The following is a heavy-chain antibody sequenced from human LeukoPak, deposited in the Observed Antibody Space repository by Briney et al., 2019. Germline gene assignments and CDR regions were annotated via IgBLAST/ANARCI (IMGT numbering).Heavy chain of an antibody. J-gene: IGHJ3*02. D-gene: IGHD3-10*01. CDR1: GFTFTYYR. Sequence: GGSLRLSCAASGFTFTYYRMSWVRQSPGKGLEWVANIKRDGSEKYYVDSVKGRFTISRDNAEHSLYLQMNSLRAEDTAVYYCARARDYGSGKANAFDIWGQGTMVAVSS. CDR3: ARARDYGSGKANAFDI. V-gene: IGHV3-7*05. CDR2: IKRDGSEK.